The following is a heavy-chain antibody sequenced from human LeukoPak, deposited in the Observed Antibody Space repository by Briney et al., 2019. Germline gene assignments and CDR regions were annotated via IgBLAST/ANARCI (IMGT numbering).Heavy chain of an antibody. Sequence: GGSLRLSCAASGFTFSSYAMSWVRQAPGKGLEWASAISDSGGSTNYADSVKGRFTISRDYATNSLYLQMNSLRAEDTAVYYCAASGYDLDWYFDLWGRGTLVTVSS. D-gene: IGHD5-12*01. J-gene: IGHJ2*01. CDR1: GFTFSSYA. CDR3: AASGYDLDWYFDL. V-gene: IGHV3-23*01. CDR2: ISDSGGST.